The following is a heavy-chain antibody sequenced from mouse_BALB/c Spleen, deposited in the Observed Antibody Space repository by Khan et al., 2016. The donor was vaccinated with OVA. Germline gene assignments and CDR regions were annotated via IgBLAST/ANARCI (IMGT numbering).Heavy chain of an antibody. CDR3: TGPIYCYDAMDY. CDR1: GFNIKDTY. D-gene: IGHD1-1*01. CDR2: IEPANGNT. Sequence: EVELVESGAEVVKPGASVKLSCTASGFNIKDTYIHWVKQRPEQGLEWIGRIEPANGNTKYDPKFPGKATITADTSSNTAYLQLSILRSDDTAVDYGTGPIYCYDAMDYWGQGTSVTVSS. J-gene: IGHJ4*01. V-gene: IGHV14-3*02.